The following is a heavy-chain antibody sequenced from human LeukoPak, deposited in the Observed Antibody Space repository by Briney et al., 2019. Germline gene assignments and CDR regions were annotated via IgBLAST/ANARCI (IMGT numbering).Heavy chain of an antibody. V-gene: IGHV3-7*01. CDR1: GFTFSSYW. Sequence: PGGSLRLSCAASGFTFSSYWMSWVRQAPGKGLEWVANIKQDGSEKYYVDSVKGRFTISRDNARNSLYLQMNSLRVEDTAVYYCARGIRYYYYNGMDVWGQGTTVTVSS. J-gene: IGHJ6*02. CDR2: IKQDGSEK. CDR3: ARGIRYYYYNGMDV.